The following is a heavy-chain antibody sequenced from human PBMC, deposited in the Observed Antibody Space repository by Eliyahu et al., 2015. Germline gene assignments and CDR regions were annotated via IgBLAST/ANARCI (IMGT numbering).Heavy chain of an antibody. CDR3: ARAGLLWFRELGY. CDR1: GGSFSGYY. D-gene: IGHD3-10*01. CDR2: INHSGST. Sequence: QVQLQQWGAGLLKPSETLSLTCAVYGGSFSGYYWSWIRQPPGKGLEWIGEINHSGSTNYNPSLKSRVTISVDTSKNQFSLKLSSVTAADTAVYYCARAGLLWFRELGYWGQGTLVTVSS. J-gene: IGHJ4*02. V-gene: IGHV4-34*01.